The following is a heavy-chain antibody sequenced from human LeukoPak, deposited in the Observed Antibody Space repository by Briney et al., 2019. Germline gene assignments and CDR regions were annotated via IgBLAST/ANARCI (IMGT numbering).Heavy chain of an antibody. CDR2: ISWNSGTI. CDR3: ASQPAYSSGWYDY. V-gene: IGHV3-9*01. J-gene: IGHJ4*02. Sequence: PGRSLRLSCAASGFTFDDYAMHWVRQAPGKGLEWVSGISWNSGTIGYADSVKGRFTISRDNAKNSLYLQMNSLRAEDTALHYCASQPAYSSGWYDYWGQGTLVTVSS. CDR1: GFTFDDYA. D-gene: IGHD6-19*01.